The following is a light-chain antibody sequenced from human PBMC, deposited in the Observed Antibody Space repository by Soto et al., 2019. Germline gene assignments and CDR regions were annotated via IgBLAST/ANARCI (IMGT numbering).Light chain of an antibody. CDR3: QQGGNWPVT. J-gene: IGKJ5*01. CDR2: GAS. V-gene: IGKV3D-11*01. Sequence: VLTQSPVTLSLSPGERATLSCSASQDVGTYVAWYQVRGGQAPRLLLSGASKRATGIPDRINGGGSGADFILTINRLESGDSAVYFCQQGGNWPVTFGQGTRVEIK. CDR1: QDVGTY.